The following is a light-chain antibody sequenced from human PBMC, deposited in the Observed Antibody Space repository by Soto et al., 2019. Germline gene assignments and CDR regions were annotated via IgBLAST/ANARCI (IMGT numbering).Light chain of an antibody. J-gene: IGKJ4*01. V-gene: IGKV3-15*01. Sequence: EIGMTQSPATLSVSPGERTTLSCRASQSVSSDLAWYQHKPGQAPRLLIYGASTRATGIPVRFSGSGSGTEFTLTISSLQSEDFAVYYCQHYNNMLLTFGGGTKVEIK. CDR3: QHYNNMLLT. CDR1: QSVSSD. CDR2: GAS.